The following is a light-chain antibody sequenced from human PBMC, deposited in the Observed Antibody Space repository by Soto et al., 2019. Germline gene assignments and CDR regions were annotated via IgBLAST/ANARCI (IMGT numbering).Light chain of an antibody. CDR3: QQYNDWPPYT. J-gene: IGKJ2*01. V-gene: IGKV3D-20*02. CDR2: GAS. Sequence: EVVLTQSPGTLSLFPGERATLSCRASQSFRGNYLAWYQQKPGQAPRLLLYGASSRATGIPDRFSGSGSGTDFTLTISRLEPEDIAVYYCQQYNDWPPYTFGQGTKLEIK. CDR1: QSFRGNY.